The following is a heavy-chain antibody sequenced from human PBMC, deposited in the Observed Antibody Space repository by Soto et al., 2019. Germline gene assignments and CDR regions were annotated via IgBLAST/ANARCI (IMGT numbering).Heavy chain of an antibody. Sequence: PGGSLRLSCAASGLTFSSAWMSWVRQAPGKDLEWVGRIKSKTDGGTTDYAAPVKGRFSISRDDSKNTLYLQMNSLKTEDTAVYYCTTVPSGSYYLRGYWGQGTLVTVSS. D-gene: IGHD3-10*01. CDR1: GLTFSSAW. CDR3: TTVPSGSYYLRGY. CDR2: IKSKTDGGTT. J-gene: IGHJ4*02. V-gene: IGHV3-15*01.